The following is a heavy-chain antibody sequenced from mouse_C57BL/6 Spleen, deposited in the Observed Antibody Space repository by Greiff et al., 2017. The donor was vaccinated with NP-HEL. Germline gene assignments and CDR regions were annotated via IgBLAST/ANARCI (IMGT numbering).Heavy chain of an antibody. Sequence: VQLQQSGAELVKPGASVKISCKASGYAFSSYWMNWVKQRPGKGLEWIGQIYPGDGDTNYNGKFKGKATLTADKSSSTAYMQLISLTSEDSAVYVCARSEVIAQATWFAYWGQGTMVTVSA. V-gene: IGHV1-80*01. CDR1: GYAFSSYW. CDR3: ARSEVIAQATWFAY. J-gene: IGHJ3*01. CDR2: IYPGDGDT. D-gene: IGHD3-2*02.